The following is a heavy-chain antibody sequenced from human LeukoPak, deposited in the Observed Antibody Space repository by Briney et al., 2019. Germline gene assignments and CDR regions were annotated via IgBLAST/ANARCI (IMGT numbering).Heavy chain of an antibody. J-gene: IGHJ4*02. Sequence: PGGSLRLSCAASGFTFSNYGMDWVRQAPGKGLEWVAVIRFDGSSKYYSDSVKGRFTISRDNSKNTLYLQMNSLRAEDTALYYCANLYSTNYWGQGTLVTVSS. V-gene: IGHV3-30*02. CDR2: IRFDGSSK. D-gene: IGHD6-13*01. CDR3: ANLYSTNY. CDR1: GFTFSNYG.